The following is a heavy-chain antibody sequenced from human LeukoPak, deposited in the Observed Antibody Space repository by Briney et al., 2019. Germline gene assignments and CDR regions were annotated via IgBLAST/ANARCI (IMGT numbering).Heavy chain of an antibody. CDR2: TYTSGST. CDR3: ARDGTDYYYYYGMDV. V-gene: IGHV4-4*07. J-gene: IGHJ6*02. CDR1: GGSISSYY. Sequence: SETLSLTCTVSGGSISSYYWSWIRQPAGKGLEWIGRTYTSGSTNYNPSLKSRVTMSVDTSKNQFSLKLSSVTAADTAVYYCARDGTDYYYYYGMDVWGQGTTVTVSS. D-gene: IGHD1-14*01.